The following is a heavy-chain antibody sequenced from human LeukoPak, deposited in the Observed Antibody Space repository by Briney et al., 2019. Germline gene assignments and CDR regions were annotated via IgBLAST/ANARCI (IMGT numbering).Heavy chain of an antibody. J-gene: IGHJ4*02. CDR1: GYRFTNYW. CDR3: TRQGVYFSDSSAFYY. Sequence: GEPLKISCKGSGYRFTNYWIAWVRQMPGKGLELMGSIYPGDSDIRCSPSFQGQVTISADKSFTTAYLQWRSLKASDTAMYYCTRQGVYFSDSSAFYYWGQGTRVTVSS. CDR2: IYPGDSDI. D-gene: IGHD3-22*01. V-gene: IGHV5-51*01.